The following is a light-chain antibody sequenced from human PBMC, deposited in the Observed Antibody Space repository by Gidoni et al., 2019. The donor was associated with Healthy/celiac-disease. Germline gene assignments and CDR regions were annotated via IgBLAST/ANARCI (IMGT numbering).Light chain of an antibody. V-gene: IGKV3-11*01. CDR3: QQRSNWPPALT. J-gene: IGKJ4*01. CDR2: DAS. Sequence: EIVLTQSPATLSLSPGERATLSCRAGQSVSSYLAWYQQKPGQAHRLLIYDASNRATGIPARFSGSGSGTDFTLNISSLEPEDFAVYYCQQRSNWPPALTFGGGTKVEIK. CDR1: QSVSSY.